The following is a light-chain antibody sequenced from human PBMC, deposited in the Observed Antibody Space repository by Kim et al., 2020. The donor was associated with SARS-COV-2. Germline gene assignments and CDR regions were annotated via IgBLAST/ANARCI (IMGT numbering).Light chain of an antibody. CDR2: DAA. Sequence: WPGERTALSCRSGRSGISCLAGCQQKPGDAPPILIIDAANRSATGPAGLSSGGSGANVTLTISSIEHEDYAVYYCRQQSNWPRGTFGQGTQLEIK. CDR1: RSGISC. CDR3: RQQSNWPRGT. J-gene: IGKJ5*01. V-gene: IGKV3-11*01.